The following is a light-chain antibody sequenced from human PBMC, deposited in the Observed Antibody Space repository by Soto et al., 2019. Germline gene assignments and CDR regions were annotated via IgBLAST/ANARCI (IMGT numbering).Light chain of an antibody. J-gene: IGKJ5*01. Sequence: DIQMTQSPSSLSASVGDRVTITCRASQNINTYLNWYQQKLGKAPKLLIYAASGLQSGVPSRFSGTGSGADFTLTISSLQPEDFATYYCQQSLGPPITFGQGTRLEIK. CDR1: QNINTY. CDR2: AAS. V-gene: IGKV1-39*01. CDR3: QQSLGPPIT.